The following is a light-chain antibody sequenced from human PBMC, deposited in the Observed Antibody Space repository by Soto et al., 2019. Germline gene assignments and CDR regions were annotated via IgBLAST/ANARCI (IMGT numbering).Light chain of an antibody. CDR2: GAS. Sequence: PGASVTLSCRASQSVSSSYLTWYQQKPGQAPRLLIYGASTRATGIPARFSGSGSGTDFTLTISSLEPEDFAVYYCQQRDNWPITFGQGTRLEIK. CDR1: QSVSSSY. CDR3: QQRDNWPIT. V-gene: IGKV3D-20*02. J-gene: IGKJ5*01.